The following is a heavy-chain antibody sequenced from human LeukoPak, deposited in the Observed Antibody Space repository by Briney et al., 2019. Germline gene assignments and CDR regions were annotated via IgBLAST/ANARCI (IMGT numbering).Heavy chain of an antibody. Sequence: PGGSLRLSCAASGFTFSSYSMNWVRQAPGKGLEWVSYISSSSSTIYYADSVKGRFTISRDNSKNTLYLQMNSLRAEDTAVYYCAKEGDGSGDYWGQGTLVTVSS. CDR2: ISSSSSTI. J-gene: IGHJ4*02. V-gene: IGHV3-48*01. CDR1: GFTFSSYS. D-gene: IGHD3-10*01. CDR3: AKEGDGSGDY.